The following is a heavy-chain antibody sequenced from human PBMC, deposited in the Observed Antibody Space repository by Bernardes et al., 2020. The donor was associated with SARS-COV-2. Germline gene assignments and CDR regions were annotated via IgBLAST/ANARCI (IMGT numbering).Heavy chain of an antibody. D-gene: IGHD5-12*01. J-gene: IGHJ4*02. Sequence: ASVKVSCKTSGYTFRNYGISWVRQAPGQGLEWVGWINGYNGDANYTQKMQGRVILTAETSTSTVYMDLRNLKSDDTAVYYCARIFGATANSGYDYWGQGTLVTVSS. CDR1: GYTFRNYG. V-gene: IGHV1-18*01. CDR2: INGYNGDA. CDR3: ARIFGATANSGYDY.